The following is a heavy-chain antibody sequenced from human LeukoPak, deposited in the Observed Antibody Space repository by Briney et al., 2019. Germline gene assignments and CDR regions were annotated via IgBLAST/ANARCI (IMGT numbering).Heavy chain of an antibody. Sequence: PGGSLRLSCAASAFSFSAYGVHWVRQGPGKGLEWVAFMRPDGISKYYADSVKGRFAVSRDSSKNVVYLQMYSLRADDTAVYYCAQDWPSDWCLDYRGQGTLVTVSS. D-gene: IGHD6-19*01. V-gene: IGHV3-30*02. CDR2: MRPDGISK. CDR1: AFSFSAYG. J-gene: IGHJ4*02. CDR3: AQDWPSDWCLDY.